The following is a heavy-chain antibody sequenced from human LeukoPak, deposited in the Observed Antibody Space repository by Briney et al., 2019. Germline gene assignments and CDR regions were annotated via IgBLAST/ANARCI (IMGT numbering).Heavy chain of an antibody. D-gene: IGHD4-23*01. J-gene: IGHJ6*03. Sequence: SQTLSLTCTVSGGSISSGDYYWSWLRQPPGKGLEWIGYIYYSGSTYYNPSLKSRVTISVDTSKNQFSLKLSSVTAADTAVYYCARHGRNSYYYYYMDVWGKGTTVTVSS. V-gene: IGHV4-30-4*01. CDR1: GGSISSGDYY. CDR2: IYYSGST. CDR3: ARHGRNSYYYYYMDV.